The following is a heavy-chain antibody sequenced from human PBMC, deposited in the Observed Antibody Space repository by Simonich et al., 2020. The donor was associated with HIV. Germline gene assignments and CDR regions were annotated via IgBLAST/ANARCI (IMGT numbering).Heavy chain of an antibody. CDR3: ARAGYSGYDFDY. V-gene: IGHV4-39*01. Sequence: QLQLQESGPGLVKPSETLSLTCTVSGFSISINSYFWGWIRQPPGKGLEWIGSIYYSGSTDYNPSLKSRVTISVESSKNQFSRKLSSVTAADTAVYYCARAGYSGYDFDYWGQGTLVTVS. CDR2: IYYSGST. J-gene: IGHJ4*02. CDR1: GFSISINSYF. D-gene: IGHD5-12*01.